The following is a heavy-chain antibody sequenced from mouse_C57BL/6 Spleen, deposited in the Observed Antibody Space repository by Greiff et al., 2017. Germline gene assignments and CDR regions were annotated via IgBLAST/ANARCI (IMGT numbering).Heavy chain of an antibody. V-gene: IGHV6-6*01. CDR3: SGGYYASSYWYFDV. Sequence: EVKLMESGGGLVQPVGSMTLSCAASGFTFSDAWMDWVRQSPEKGLEWVAEIRNKANNHATYYAESGKGRFTISREDPKSSVYRQMNSLRTEDTGIDYCSGGYYASSYWYFDVWGTGTTVTVSS. J-gene: IGHJ1*03. CDR2: IRNKANNHAT. CDR1: GFTFSDAW. D-gene: IGHD1-1*01.